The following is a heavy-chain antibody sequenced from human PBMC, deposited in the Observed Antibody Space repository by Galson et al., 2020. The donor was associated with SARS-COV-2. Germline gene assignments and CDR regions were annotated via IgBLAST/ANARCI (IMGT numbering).Heavy chain of an antibody. Sequence: SGPTLVKPTQTLTLTCTFSGFSLSTRGVCVSWIRQPPGKALEWLARIDWDDDKYYSSSLKTRLTISKDTSKNQVVLTMTNMAPVDTATYYWARTAAVTTSYYFDSWAQGTLVTVSS. CDR2: IDWDDDK. D-gene: IGHD4-17*01. CDR1: GFSLSTRGVC. J-gene: IGHJ4*02. CDR3: ARTAAVTTSYYFDS. V-gene: IGHV2-70*11.